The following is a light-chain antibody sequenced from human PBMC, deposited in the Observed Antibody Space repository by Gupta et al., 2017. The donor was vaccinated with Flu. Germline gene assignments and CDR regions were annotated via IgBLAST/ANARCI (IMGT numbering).Light chain of an antibody. J-gene: IGLJ2*01. V-gene: IGLV2-14*01. CDR1: SSDVGGFIY. CDR2: EVS. CDR3: SSYTVNSLVL. Sequence: TSSDVGGFIYVSCYQQYPGKALQLIFYEVSKRPSGVSKRFSASKSGNTASLTISGLQAEDEAHYYCSSYTVNSLVLFGGGTKVTVL.